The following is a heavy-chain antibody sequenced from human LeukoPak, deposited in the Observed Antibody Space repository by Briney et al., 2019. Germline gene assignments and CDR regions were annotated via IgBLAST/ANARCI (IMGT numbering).Heavy chain of an antibody. Sequence: SETLSLTCAVYGGSFSGYYWSWIRQPPGKGLEWIGEINHSGNTNYNPSLKSRVTISVDTSKNQFSLKLSSVTAADTAVYYCARGPPHSSEVVTAMMADYYYYYGMDVWGQGTTVTVSS. CDR2: INHSGNT. V-gene: IGHV4-34*01. CDR1: GGSFSGYY. J-gene: IGHJ6*02. D-gene: IGHD2-21*02. CDR3: ARGPPHSSEVVTAMMADYYYYYGMDV.